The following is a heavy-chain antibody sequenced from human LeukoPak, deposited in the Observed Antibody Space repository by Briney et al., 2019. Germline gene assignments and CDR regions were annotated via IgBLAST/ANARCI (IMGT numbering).Heavy chain of an antibody. D-gene: IGHD2-21*01. V-gene: IGHV3-9*01. CDR3: GKDAEVGIGVAGQIDH. CDR2: ISWDSGNI. J-gene: IGHJ4*02. Sequence: RPCGSLRLPCAASGFTFDDFAMHWVRQAPGKGREWVSTISWDSGNIGYADSVKGRFTISRDNAKTSLYLQMNSLTHEATALYYCGKDAEVGIGVAGQIDHWGPGTLVIVSS. CDR1: GFTFDDFA.